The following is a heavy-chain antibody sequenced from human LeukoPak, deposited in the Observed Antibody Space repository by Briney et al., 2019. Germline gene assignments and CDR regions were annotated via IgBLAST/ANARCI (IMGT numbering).Heavy chain of an antibody. CDR3: ARCIGSGWSSYYYYYYMDV. J-gene: IGHJ6*03. Sequence: SETLSLTCTVSGGSISSGSYYWSWIRQPAGKGLEWIGRIYTSGSTNYNPSLKSRVTISVDTSKNQFSLKLSSVTAADTAVYYCARCIGSGWSSYYYYYYMDVWGKGTTVTVSS. D-gene: IGHD6-19*01. V-gene: IGHV4-61*02. CDR1: GGSISSGSYY. CDR2: IYTSGST.